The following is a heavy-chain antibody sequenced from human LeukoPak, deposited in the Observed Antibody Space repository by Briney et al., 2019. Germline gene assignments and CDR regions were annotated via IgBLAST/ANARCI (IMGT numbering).Heavy chain of an antibody. CDR3: AKAHQWLVNVFDH. CDR1: GFKLDDYA. J-gene: IGHJ4*02. D-gene: IGHD6-19*01. Sequence: PGGSLRLSCAASGFKLDDYAMHWFRQAPGEGLEWVSGISWNTDRIGYVDSVKGRFTISRDDAKNSLYLQMNSLRDEDTALYYCAKAHQWLVNVFDHWGQGPLVTVSS. CDR2: ISWNTDRI. V-gene: IGHV3-9*01.